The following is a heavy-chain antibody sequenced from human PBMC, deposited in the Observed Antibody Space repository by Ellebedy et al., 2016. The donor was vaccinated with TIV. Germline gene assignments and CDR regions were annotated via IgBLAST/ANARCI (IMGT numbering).Heavy chain of an antibody. V-gene: IGHV4-4*07. Sequence: PSETLSLTCTVSGGSINNYYWNWIRQPAGKGLEWIGRFYTGGIATYNPSLKSRVTISLDTSRNQVYLKVNSVTAADTGVYHCARVRFSPGWFDPWGRGTLVTVSS. CDR3: ARVRFSPGWFDP. CDR1: GGSINNYY. CDR2: FYTGGIA. J-gene: IGHJ5*02.